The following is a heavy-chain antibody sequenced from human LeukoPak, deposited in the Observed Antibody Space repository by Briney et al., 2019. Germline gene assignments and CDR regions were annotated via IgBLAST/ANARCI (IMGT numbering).Heavy chain of an antibody. CDR1: GFTLRTYW. V-gene: IGHV3-7*01. Sequence: PGGSLRLSCAASGFTLRTYWMTWVRQAPGKGLEWVANINDGGDKKFYVDSVKGRFTISRDNARNSLYLQMDNLRADDTALYYCARDPYYYDSRSFAAFDVWGQGTMVTVSS. D-gene: IGHD3-10*01. CDR2: INDGGDKK. CDR3: ARDPYYYDSRSFAAFDV. J-gene: IGHJ3*01.